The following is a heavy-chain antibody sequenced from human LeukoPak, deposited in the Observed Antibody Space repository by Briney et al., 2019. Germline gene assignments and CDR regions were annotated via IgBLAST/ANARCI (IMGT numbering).Heavy chain of an antibody. Sequence: ASVKVSCKASGGTFSSYAISWVRQAPGQGLEWMGGIIPIFGTANYAQKFQGRVTITADKSTSTAYMELSSLRSEDTAVYYCARDRVDTAMDYYYYYGMDVWGQGTTVTVSS. J-gene: IGHJ6*02. V-gene: IGHV1-69*06. CDR3: ARDRVDTAMDYYYYYGMDV. CDR2: IIPIFGTA. D-gene: IGHD5-18*01. CDR1: GGTFSSYA.